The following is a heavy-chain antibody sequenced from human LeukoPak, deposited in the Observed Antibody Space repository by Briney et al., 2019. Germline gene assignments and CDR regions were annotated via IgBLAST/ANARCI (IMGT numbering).Heavy chain of an antibody. Sequence: SETLSLTCTVSGGSISSNNYYWGWIRQPPGKGLEWIGYIYYSGSTNYNPSLKSRVTISVDTSKNHFSLKLSSVTAADTAVYYCAAIQGSFDYWGQGTLVTVSS. CDR1: GGSISSNNYY. CDR2: IYYSGST. D-gene: IGHD2-15*01. CDR3: AAIQGSFDY. J-gene: IGHJ4*02. V-gene: IGHV4-61*05.